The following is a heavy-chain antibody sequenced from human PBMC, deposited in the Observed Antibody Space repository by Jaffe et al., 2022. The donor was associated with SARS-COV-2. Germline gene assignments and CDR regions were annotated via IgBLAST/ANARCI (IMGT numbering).Heavy chain of an antibody. CDR1: GFTFDDYA. CDR3: AKEVGAYYDSSGQFDY. D-gene: IGHD3-22*01. J-gene: IGHJ4*02. Sequence: EVQLVESGGGLVQPGRSLRLSCAASGFTFDDYAMHWVRQAPGKGLEWVSGISWNSGSIGYADSVKGRFTISRDNAKNSLYLQMNSLRAEDTALYYCAKEVGAYYDSSGQFDYWGQGTLVTVSS. V-gene: IGHV3-9*01. CDR2: ISWNSGSI.